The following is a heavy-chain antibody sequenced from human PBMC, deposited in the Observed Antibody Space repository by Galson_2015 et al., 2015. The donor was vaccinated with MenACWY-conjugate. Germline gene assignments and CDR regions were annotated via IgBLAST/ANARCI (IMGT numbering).Heavy chain of an antibody. CDR2: INQHGREK. V-gene: IGHV3-7*01. J-gene: IGHJ4*02. D-gene: IGHD3-10*01. CDR3: ARAGVQHYFYGSGSSDRAVDY. CDR1: GFTFTGYE. Sequence: SLRLSCAASGFTFTGYEFNWVRQAPGKGLEWVANINQHGREKYYVDSVKGRFTISRDNAKYSLSLQMNSLTAEDTAVYYCARAGVQHYFYGSGSSDRAVDYWGLGSLVTVSS.